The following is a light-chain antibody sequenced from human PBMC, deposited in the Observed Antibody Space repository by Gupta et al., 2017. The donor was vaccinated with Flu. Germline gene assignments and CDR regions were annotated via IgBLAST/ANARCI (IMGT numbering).Light chain of an antibody. V-gene: IGKV3-15*01. CDR1: QSVSSN. CDR2: GAS. J-gene: IGKJ1*01. Sequence: EIVMTQSPATLSVSPGDRATLSCRASQSVSSNLAWYQQKRGQAPRLLIYGASTRATGIPARFSGSGSGTEFTLTISSRQSEDFAVYYCQQYHNWPPWTFGQGTKVEIK. CDR3: QQYHNWPPWT.